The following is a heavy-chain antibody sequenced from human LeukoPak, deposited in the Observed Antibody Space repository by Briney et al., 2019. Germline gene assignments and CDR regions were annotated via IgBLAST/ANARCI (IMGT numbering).Heavy chain of an antibody. D-gene: IGHD5-18*01. CDR1: GFTFSSYN. CDR2: ISSSSSVI. CDR3: ARGTWIQLWLIDY. V-gene: IGHV3-48*01. Sequence: GGSLRLSCAASGFTFSSYNMNWVRQAPGKGLEWVSYISSSSSVIYYADSVKGRFTISRDNAKNSLYLQMNSLRAEDTAVYYCARGTWIQLWLIDYWGQGTLVTVSS. J-gene: IGHJ4*02.